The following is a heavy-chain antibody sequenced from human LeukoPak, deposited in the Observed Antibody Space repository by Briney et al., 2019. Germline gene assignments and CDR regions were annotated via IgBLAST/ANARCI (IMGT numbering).Heavy chain of an antibody. CDR3: ARHFYRSGSYALDY. D-gene: IGHD3-10*01. J-gene: IGHJ4*02. V-gene: IGHV4-59*08. CDR2: IYYSGST. Sequence: ASETLSLTCTVSGGSISSYYWSWIRQPPGKGLEWIGYIYYSGSTNYNPSLKSRVTISVDTSKNQFSLKLSSVTAADTAVYYCARHFYRSGSYALDYWGQGTLVSVSS. CDR1: GGSISSYY.